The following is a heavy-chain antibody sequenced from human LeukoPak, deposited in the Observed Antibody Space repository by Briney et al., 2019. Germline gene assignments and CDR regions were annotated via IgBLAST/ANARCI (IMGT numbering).Heavy chain of an antibody. CDR1: GGSISSNSYY. CDR3: ARIDSISWVGSY. J-gene: IGHJ4*02. D-gene: IGHD6-13*01. CDR2: IYYSGST. Sequence: PSETLTLTCTVSGGSISSNSYYWGWIRQPPGKGLEWIGSIYYSGSTYYNPSLNSRVTISVDTSKNQFSLKLSSVTAADTAVYYCARIDSISWVGSYWGQGTLVTVSS. V-gene: IGHV4-39*01.